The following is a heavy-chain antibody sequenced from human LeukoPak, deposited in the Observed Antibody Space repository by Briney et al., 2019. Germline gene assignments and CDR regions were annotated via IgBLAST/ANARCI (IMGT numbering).Heavy chain of an antibody. Sequence: AAVTVSCKASGYTFIGSYIHWVRQAPGQGLEWMGCINPNSGGTNYAQKFQGRVTMTRDTSITTAYMELSRLRSDDTAMYYCARGRGYCSSGCSYYYMDVWGKGTTVTVSS. CDR3: ARGRGYCSSGCSYYYMDV. CDR1: GYTFIGSY. CDR2: INPNSGGT. J-gene: IGHJ6*03. V-gene: IGHV1-2*02. D-gene: IGHD2-2*01.